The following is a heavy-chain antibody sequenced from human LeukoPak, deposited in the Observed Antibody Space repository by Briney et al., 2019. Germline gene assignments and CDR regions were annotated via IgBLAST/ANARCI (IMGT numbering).Heavy chain of an antibody. CDR1: GFTFSSYT. CDR3: ARGGYNSLDY. CDR2: IYSGGST. J-gene: IGHJ4*02. D-gene: IGHD5-24*01. V-gene: IGHV3-66*01. Sequence: PGGSLRLSCVASGFTFSSYTMNWVRQAPGKGLEWVSVIYSGGSTYYADSVKGRFTISRDNSKNTLYLQMNSLRAEDTAVYYCARGGYNSLDYWGQGTLVTVSS.